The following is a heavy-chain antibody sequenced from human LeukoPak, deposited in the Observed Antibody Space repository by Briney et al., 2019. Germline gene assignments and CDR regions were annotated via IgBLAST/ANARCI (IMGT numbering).Heavy chain of an antibody. J-gene: IGHJ6*03. CDR1: GESLTGRY. D-gene: IGHD5/OR15-5a*01. Sequence: SETLSLTCAVFGESLTGRYWTWIRRPPGKGLEWIGEINHLGSPNYNPSFKGRVTISGDSSNRFSLTLASVTATDTALYFCARGHPTPGRSVSRYYYYNYMDVWGNGTTVTVSS. CDR2: INHLGSP. V-gene: IGHV4-34*01. CDR3: ARGHPTPGRSVSRYYYYNYMDV.